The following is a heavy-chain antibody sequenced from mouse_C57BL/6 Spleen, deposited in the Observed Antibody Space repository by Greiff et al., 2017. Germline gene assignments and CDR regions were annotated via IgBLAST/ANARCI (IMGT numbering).Heavy chain of an antibody. Sequence: VQLQQPGPELVKPGASVKMSCKASGYTFTDYNMHWVKQSHGKSLEWIGYINPNNGGTSYNQKFKGKATLTVNKSSSTAYMELRSLTSEDSAVYYCARPITTVVATDWYFDVWGTGTTVTVSS. D-gene: IGHD1-1*01. J-gene: IGHJ1*03. V-gene: IGHV1-22*01. CDR3: ARPITTVVATDWYFDV. CDR1: GYTFTDYN. CDR2: INPNNGGT.